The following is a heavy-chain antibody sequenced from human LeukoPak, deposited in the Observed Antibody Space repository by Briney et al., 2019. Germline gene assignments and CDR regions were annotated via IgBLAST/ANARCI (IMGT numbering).Heavy chain of an antibody. Sequence: ASVQVSCKASGGTFSSYAISWVRQAPGQGLEWMGRIIPILGIANYAQKFQGRVTITADKSTSTAYMELSSLRSEDTAVYYCARDIVATYGMDVWGQGTTVTVSS. D-gene: IGHD5-12*01. CDR1: GGTFSSYA. J-gene: IGHJ6*02. V-gene: IGHV1-69*04. CDR2: IIPILGIA. CDR3: ARDIVATYGMDV.